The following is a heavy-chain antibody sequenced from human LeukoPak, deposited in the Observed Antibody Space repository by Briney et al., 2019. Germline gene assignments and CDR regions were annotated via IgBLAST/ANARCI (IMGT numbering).Heavy chain of an antibody. CDR1: GFTFSSYS. CDR3: AKPVAATPQVDY. CDR2: ISSSSSYI. Sequence: GVLRLSCAASGFTFSSYSMNWVRQAPGKGLEWVSSISSSSSYIYYADSVKGRFTISRDNAKNSLYLQMNSLRAEDTAVYYCAKPVAATPQVDYWGQGTLVTVSS. J-gene: IGHJ4*02. V-gene: IGHV3-21*04. D-gene: IGHD2-15*01.